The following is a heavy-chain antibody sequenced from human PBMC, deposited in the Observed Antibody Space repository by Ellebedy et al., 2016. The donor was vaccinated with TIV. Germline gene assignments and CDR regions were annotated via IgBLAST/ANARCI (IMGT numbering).Heavy chain of an antibody. D-gene: IGHD4/OR15-4a*01. CDR1: GYVFTAYY. J-gene: IGHJ6*02. Sequence: ASVKVSCKTSGYVFTAYYIHWVRQAPGQGLEWMGWINPDSGGTNLPQKFQGRFTMTRDTSVNTAYMELNRLQSDDTAVYYCARVLRATSGMDVWGQGTTVIVS. V-gene: IGHV1-2*02. CDR2: INPDSGGT. CDR3: ARVLRATSGMDV.